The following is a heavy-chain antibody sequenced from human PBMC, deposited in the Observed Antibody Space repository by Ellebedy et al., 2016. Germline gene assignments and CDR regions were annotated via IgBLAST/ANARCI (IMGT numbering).Heavy chain of an antibody. CDR3: TRDGSEWSRDV. CDR2: ISKSGDQF. CDR1: GFLFSGYA. Sequence: GESLKISXAASGFLFSGYAINWVRQAPGKGLEWVSFISKSGDQFSYADSVKGRFSISRDNAKNFLYLQMNNLRAEDTAVYYCTRDGSEWSRDVWGQGTLVTVSS. D-gene: IGHD3-3*01. V-gene: IGHV3-21*01. J-gene: IGHJ4*02.